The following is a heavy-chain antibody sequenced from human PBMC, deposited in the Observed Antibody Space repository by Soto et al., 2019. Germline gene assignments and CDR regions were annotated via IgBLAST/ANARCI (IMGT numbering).Heavy chain of an antibody. CDR2: IKSETDGGAT. V-gene: IGHV3-15*01. J-gene: IGHJ4*02. CDR3: TTDKSY. Sequence: EVQLVESGGGLVKPGGSLRLSCAASGFIVSKAWVSWVRQAPGKGLEWVGRIKSETDGGATDYGTPVEGRFTISRDDSKSMLYLQMNSLKTEDTAIYYCTTDKSYWGQGTLVTVSA. CDR1: GFIVSKAW.